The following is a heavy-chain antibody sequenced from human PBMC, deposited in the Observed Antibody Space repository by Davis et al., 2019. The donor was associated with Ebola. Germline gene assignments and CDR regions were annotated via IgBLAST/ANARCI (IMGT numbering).Heavy chain of an antibody. V-gene: IGHV4-59*01. CDR2: IYYSGST. CDR1: GASMTSYY. J-gene: IGHJ6*03. Sequence: PSETLSLTCTVSGASMTSYYWSWIRQPPEKGLEWIGYIYYSGSTDYSPSLKSRVTISVDTSKNQFSLNLRSVTAADTAVYFCARAKVWYYMDVWGKGATVTVSS. CDR3: ARAKVWYYMDV. D-gene: IGHD2-21*01.